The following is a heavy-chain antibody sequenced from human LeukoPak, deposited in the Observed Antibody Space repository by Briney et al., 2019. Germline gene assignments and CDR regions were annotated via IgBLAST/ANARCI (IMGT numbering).Heavy chain of an antibody. CDR2: IYYSGST. CDR3: ARHDPPVGSYGLDY. J-gene: IGHJ4*02. V-gene: IGHV4-59*08. Sequence: SETLSLTCTVSGGSISSYYWSWIRQPPGKGLEWFGYIYYSGSTNYNPSLKSRVTISVDTSKNQFSLKLSSVTAADTAVYYCARHDPPVGSYGLDYWGQGTLVTVSS. D-gene: IGHD5-18*01. CDR1: GGSISSYY.